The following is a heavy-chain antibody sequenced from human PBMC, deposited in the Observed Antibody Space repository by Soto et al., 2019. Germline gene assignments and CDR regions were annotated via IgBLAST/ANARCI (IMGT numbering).Heavy chain of an antibody. CDR1: GFTFSSYS. CDR2: ISSSSSYI. Sequence: EVQLVESGGGLVKPGGSLRLSCAASGFTFSSYSMNWVRQAPGKGLEWVSSISSSSSYIYYADSVKGRFTISIDNAKNSLYRQMNSLRAEDTAVYYCARDATAGGYGMDVWGQGTTVTVSS. J-gene: IGHJ6*02. V-gene: IGHV3-21*01. CDR3: ARDATAGGYGMDV.